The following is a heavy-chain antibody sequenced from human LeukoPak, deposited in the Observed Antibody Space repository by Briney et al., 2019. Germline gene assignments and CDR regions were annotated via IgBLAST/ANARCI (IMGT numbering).Heavy chain of an antibody. CDR3: ARENRRIAAAGDYDY. Sequence: GGSLRLSCAASGFTLSSYWMSWVRQAPGKGLEWVANIKQDGSEKYYVDSVKGRFTISRDNAKNSLYLQMNSLRAEDTAVYYCARENRRIAAAGDYDYWGQGTLVTVSS. J-gene: IGHJ4*02. V-gene: IGHV3-7*01. D-gene: IGHD6-13*01. CDR1: GFTLSSYW. CDR2: IKQDGSEK.